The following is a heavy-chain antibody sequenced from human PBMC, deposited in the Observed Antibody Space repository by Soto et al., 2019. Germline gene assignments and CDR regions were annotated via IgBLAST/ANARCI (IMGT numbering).Heavy chain of an antibody. V-gene: IGHV6-1*01. Sequence: SETLSLTCAISGDSVSSNSAAWSWIRQSPSRGLEWLGRTYYRSKWYNDYAVSVKSRITINPDTSKNQFSLQLHSVTAEDTAVYYCAREWFYSSGKYSHLDYWGQGTPVTVSS. CDR1: GDSVSSNSAA. CDR2: TYYRSKWYN. CDR3: AREWFYSSGKYSHLDY. D-gene: IGHD6-19*01. J-gene: IGHJ4*02.